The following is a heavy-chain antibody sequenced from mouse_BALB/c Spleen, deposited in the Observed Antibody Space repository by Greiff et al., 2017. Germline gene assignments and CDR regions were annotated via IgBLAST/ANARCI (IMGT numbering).Heavy chain of an antibody. CDR3: ARWVTWFAY. V-gene: IGHV3-2*02. J-gene: IGHJ3*01. Sequence: EVKLEESGPGLVKPSQSLSLTCTVTGYSITSDYAWNWIRQFPGNKLEWMGYISYSGSTSYNPSLKSRISITRDTSKNQFFLQLNSVTTEDTATYYCARWVTWFAYWGQGTLVTVSA. CDR1: GYSITSDYA. D-gene: IGHD2-2*01. CDR2: ISYSGST.